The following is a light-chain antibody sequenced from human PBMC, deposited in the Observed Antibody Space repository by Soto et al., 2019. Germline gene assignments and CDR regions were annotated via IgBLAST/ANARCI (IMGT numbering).Light chain of an antibody. CDR3: QQYGGSPRT. Sequence: EFAFTLSPDTRSMSTGXCRALSCWASQSVNSIYLAWYQQKPGQAPRLLIYGASSRATGIPDRFSGSGSGTDFTLTISRLEPEDFALYYCQQYGGSPRTFGQGTKVDIK. CDR1: QSVNSIY. V-gene: IGKV3-20*01. J-gene: IGKJ1*01. CDR2: GAS.